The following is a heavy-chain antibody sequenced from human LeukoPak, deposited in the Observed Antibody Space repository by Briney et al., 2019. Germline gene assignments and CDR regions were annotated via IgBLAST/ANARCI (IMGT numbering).Heavy chain of an antibody. D-gene: IGHD2-21*02. J-gene: IGHJ4*02. CDR1: GFTFSSYG. CDR2: ISSSSSYI. Sequence: GGSLRLSCAASGFTFSSYGMNWVRQAPGKGLEWVSSISSSSSYIYYADSVKGRFTISRDNAKNSLYLQMNSLRAEDTAVYYCARDGGDVGFDYWGQGTLVTVSS. V-gene: IGHV3-21*01. CDR3: ARDGGDVGFDY.